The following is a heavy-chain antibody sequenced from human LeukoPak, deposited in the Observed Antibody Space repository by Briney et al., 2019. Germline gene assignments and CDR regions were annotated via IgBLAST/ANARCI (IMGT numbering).Heavy chain of an antibody. J-gene: IGHJ4*02. Sequence: SETLSLTCTVSGGSFSTYYWSWIRQPPGKGLEWIGYIYYSGSTDYSPSLKRRVTISLDTSKNQFSLNRTSVTAADTAVYYCARHRYCTSTSCTFYFDFWGQGRLVTVPS. D-gene: IGHD2-2*01. CDR2: IYYSGST. V-gene: IGHV4-59*08. CDR3: ARHRYCTSTSCTFYFDF. CDR1: GGSFSTYY.